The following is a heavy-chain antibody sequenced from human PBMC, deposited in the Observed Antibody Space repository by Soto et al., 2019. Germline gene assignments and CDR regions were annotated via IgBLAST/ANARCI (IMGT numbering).Heavy chain of an antibody. CDR2: VSYDGSKK. CDR1: GFIFTSYI. Sequence: PGGSLRLSCATSGFIFTSYIVHWVRQAPGKGLEWVASVSYDGSKKHYADSVKGRFTISRDNSKNTLYLQMNSLRAEDTVVYYCSKDPPSKRSVAHYYYYGMDVWGQGTTVTVSS. D-gene: IGHD2-15*01. CDR3: SKDPPSKRSVAHYYYYGMDV. J-gene: IGHJ6*02. V-gene: IGHV3-30*07.